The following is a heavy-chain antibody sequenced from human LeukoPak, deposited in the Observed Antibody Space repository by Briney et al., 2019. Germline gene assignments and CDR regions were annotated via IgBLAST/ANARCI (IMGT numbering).Heavy chain of an antibody. CDR3: ARGGYDYVWGSYRFDY. J-gene: IGHJ4*02. CDR2: IKQDGSEK. V-gene: IGHV3-7*01. Sequence: GGSLRLSCAASGFTFSSYWMSWVRQAPGKGLEWVANIKQDGSEKYYVDSVKGRFTISRDNAKNSLYLQMNSLRAEDTAVYYCARGGYDYVWGSYRFDYWGQGTLVTVSS. D-gene: IGHD3-16*02. CDR1: GFTFSSYW.